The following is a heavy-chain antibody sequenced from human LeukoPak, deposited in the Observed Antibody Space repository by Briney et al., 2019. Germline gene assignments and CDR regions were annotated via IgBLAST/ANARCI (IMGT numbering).Heavy chain of an antibody. D-gene: IGHD3-3*01. J-gene: IGHJ6*03. V-gene: IGHV4-31*03. CDR1: GGSISSGGYY. CDR2: IYYSGST. CDR3: AREANDFWSGSIKGGYYYYMDV. Sequence: SETLSLTCTVSGGSISSGGYYWSWIRQHPGKGLEWIGYIYYSGSTYYNPSLKSRVTISVDTSKNQFSLKLSSVTAADTAVYYCAREANDFWSGSIKGGYYYYMDVWGKGTTVTVSS.